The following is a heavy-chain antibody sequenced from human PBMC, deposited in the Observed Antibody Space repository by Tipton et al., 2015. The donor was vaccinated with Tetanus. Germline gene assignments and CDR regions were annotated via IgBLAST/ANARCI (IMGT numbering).Heavy chain of an antibody. CDR1: EFSFSNYA. V-gene: IGHV3-23*01. D-gene: IGHD2-21*01. CDR3: AQEVEMALPFYYAMDV. Sequence: SLRLSCAASEFSFSNYAMSWVRQAPGKGLEWVSCISGSGDTTYYAESVKGRFTISRDNHKNTLYLQMNSLRVEDTAVYYCAQEVEMALPFYYAMDVWGQGTTVTVSS. J-gene: IGHJ6*02. CDR2: ISGSGDTT.